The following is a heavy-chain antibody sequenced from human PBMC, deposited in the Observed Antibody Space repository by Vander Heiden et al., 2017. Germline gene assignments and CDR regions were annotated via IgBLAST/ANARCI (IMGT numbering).Heavy chain of an antibody. D-gene: IGHD4-17*01. Sequence: QVQLQQWGAGLLKPSETLSLTCAVYGESFSNYYWSWIRQPPGKGLEWIGEINHSGSTNYNPSLKSRVTISVDTSKNQFSLKLSSVTAADTAVYFCARSSYGDYYFDYWGQGTRVTVSS. CDR3: ARSSYGDYYFDY. CDR2: INHSGST. J-gene: IGHJ4*02. V-gene: IGHV4-34*01. CDR1: GESFSNYY.